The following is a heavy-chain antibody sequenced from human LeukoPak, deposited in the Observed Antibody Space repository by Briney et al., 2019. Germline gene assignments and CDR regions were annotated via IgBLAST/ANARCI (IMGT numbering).Heavy chain of an antibody. CDR1: GFTFSSYS. V-gene: IGHV3-48*01. Sequence: ETLSLSCAASGFTFSSYSMNWVRQAPGKGLEWVSYISSSSSTIYYADSVKGRFTISRDNAKNSLYLQMNSLRAEDTAVYYCARDSSGWYARVFDYWGQGTLVTVSS. D-gene: IGHD6-19*01. J-gene: IGHJ4*02. CDR3: ARDSSGWYARVFDY. CDR2: ISSSSSTI.